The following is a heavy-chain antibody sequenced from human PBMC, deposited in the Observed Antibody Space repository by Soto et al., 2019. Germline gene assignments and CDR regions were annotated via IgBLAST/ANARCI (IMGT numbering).Heavy chain of an antibody. V-gene: IGHV1-18*04. J-gene: IGHJ4*02. CDR1: GYTFTSYG. Sequence: ASVKVSCKASGYTFTSYGISWVPQAPGQGLEWMGWISSYNGNTNYAQKLQGRVTMTTDTSTSTAYMELRSLRSDDTAVYYCARELERGYYFDYWGQGTLVTVSS. D-gene: IGHD3-16*01. CDR2: ISSYNGNT. CDR3: ARELERGYYFDY.